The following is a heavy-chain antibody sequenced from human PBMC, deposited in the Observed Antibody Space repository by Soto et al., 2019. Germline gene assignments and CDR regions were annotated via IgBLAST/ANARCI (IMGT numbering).Heavy chain of an antibody. CDR3: GIYLVTGDH. CDR1: GYTFTHYY. J-gene: IGHJ4*02. CDR2: INPASGST. Sequence: QVQLVQSGAEVKKPGASVKLSCRTSGYTFTHYYIHWVRHAPGQGLEWLAIINPASGSTNHAQGFKGRVTLTMDTAPAPVYMGLSGLRDANPAIFYCGIYLVTGDHWGQGTLVTVSS. D-gene: IGHD2-2*01. V-gene: IGHV1-46*01.